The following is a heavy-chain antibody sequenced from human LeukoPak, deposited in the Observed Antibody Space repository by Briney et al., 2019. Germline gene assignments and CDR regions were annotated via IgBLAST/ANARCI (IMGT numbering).Heavy chain of an antibody. D-gene: IGHD5-18*01. Sequence: ASAKVSCKASGYTFTDYYMHWVRQAPGQGLEWMGWINPNSGGTNYAQKFQGRVTTTRDTSISTAYMELSRLRSDDTAVYYCARGHTAMPVSFDYWGQGTLVTVSS. CDR2: INPNSGGT. CDR3: ARGHTAMPVSFDY. J-gene: IGHJ4*02. CDR1: GYTFTDYY. V-gene: IGHV1-2*02.